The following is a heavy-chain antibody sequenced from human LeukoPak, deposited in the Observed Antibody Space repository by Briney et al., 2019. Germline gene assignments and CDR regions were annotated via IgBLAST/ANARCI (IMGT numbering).Heavy chain of an antibody. J-gene: IGHJ4*02. CDR3: ARDLVLGSGSYGQ. V-gene: IGHV3-74*01. D-gene: IGHD3-10*01. CDR1: GFIFSIYW. CDR2: IHGDGAFT. Sequence: GGSLSLSCAASGFIFSIYWMHCVRQAPGKGLVWVSRIHGDGAFTTSADSVKGRFTISRDNAQNMVYLQMNSLRVEDTAVYYCARDLVLGSGSYGQWGQGTLVTVSS.